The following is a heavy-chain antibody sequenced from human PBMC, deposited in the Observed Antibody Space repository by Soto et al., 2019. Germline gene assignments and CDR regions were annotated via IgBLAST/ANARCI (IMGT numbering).Heavy chain of an antibody. CDR1: GYSFAGYW. Sequence: PGESLKISCKGSGYSFAGYWITWVRQKPGKGLEWMGRIDPGDSDTRYSPSFQGQVTISADKSISTAYLQWSSLKASDTAMYYCARHSDSGYDWNRFDPWGQGTLVTVSS. J-gene: IGHJ5*02. D-gene: IGHD5-12*01. CDR2: IDPGDSDT. V-gene: IGHV5-51*01. CDR3: ARHSDSGYDWNRFDP.